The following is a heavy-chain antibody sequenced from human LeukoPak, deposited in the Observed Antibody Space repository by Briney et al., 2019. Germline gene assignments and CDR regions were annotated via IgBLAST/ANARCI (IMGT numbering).Heavy chain of an antibody. CDR1: GFTFSSYS. CDR3: ARLSGYAADEAFDI. Sequence: GGSLRLSCAASGFTFSSYSMNWVRQAPGKGLEWVSSISSSSSYIYYADSVKGRFTISRDNAKNSLYLQMNSLRAEDTAVYYCARLSGYAADEAFDIWGQGTMVTVSS. D-gene: IGHD5-12*01. V-gene: IGHV3-21*01. CDR2: ISSSSSYI. J-gene: IGHJ3*02.